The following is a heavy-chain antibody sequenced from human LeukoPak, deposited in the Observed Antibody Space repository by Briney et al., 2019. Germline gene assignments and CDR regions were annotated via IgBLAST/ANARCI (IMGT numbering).Heavy chain of an antibody. D-gene: IGHD6-13*01. V-gene: IGHV3-64*04. J-gene: IGHJ4*02. CDR2: ISSNGGST. CDR3: AKSLTPGIAAAAYFDY. Sequence: GGSLRLSCSASGFTFSSHAMHWVRQAPGKGLEYVSAISSNGGSTYYADSVKGRFTISRDNSKNTLYLQMNSLRTEDTAVYYCAKSLTPGIAAAAYFDYWGQGTLVTVSS. CDR1: GFTFSSHA.